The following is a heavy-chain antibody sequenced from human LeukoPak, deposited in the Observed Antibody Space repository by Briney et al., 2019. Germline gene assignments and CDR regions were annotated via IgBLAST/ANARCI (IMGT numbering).Heavy chain of an antibody. CDR2: IYTSGST. D-gene: IGHD6-13*01. CDR3: ARSSSWYWYFDL. Sequence: SETLSLTCTVSGGSISSYYWSWIRQPPGEGLEWIGYIYTSGSTNYNPSLKSRVTISVDTSKNQFSLKLSSVTAADTAVYYCARSSSWYWYFDLWGRGTLVPVSS. CDR1: GGSISSYY. V-gene: IGHV4-4*09. J-gene: IGHJ2*01.